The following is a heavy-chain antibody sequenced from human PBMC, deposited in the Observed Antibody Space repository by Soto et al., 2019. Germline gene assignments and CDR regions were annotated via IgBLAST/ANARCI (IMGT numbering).Heavy chain of an antibody. CDR2: IIPIFGTA. CDR1: GGTFSSYA. V-gene: IGHV1-69*13. J-gene: IGHJ5*02. D-gene: IGHD3-3*01. CDR3: ARQDYDFWSGYVS. Sequence: SVKVSCKASGGTFSSYAISCVRQAPGQGLEWMGGIIPIFGTANYAQKFQGRVTITADESTSTAYMELSSLRSEDTAVYYCARQDYDFWSGYVSWGQGTLVTVSS.